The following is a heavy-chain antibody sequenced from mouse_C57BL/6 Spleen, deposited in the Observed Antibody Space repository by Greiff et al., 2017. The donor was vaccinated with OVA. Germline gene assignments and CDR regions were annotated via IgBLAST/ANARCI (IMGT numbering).Heavy chain of an antibody. CDR1: GYAFSSYW. Sequence: QVQLQQSGAELVKPGASVKISCKASGYAFSSYWMNWVKQRPGKGLEWIGQIYPGDGDTNYNGKFKGKATLTADKSSSTAYMQLSSLTSEDSAVYFCARSEESRAMDYWGQGTSVTVSS. CDR3: ARSEESRAMDY. CDR2: IYPGDGDT. V-gene: IGHV1-80*01. J-gene: IGHJ4*01.